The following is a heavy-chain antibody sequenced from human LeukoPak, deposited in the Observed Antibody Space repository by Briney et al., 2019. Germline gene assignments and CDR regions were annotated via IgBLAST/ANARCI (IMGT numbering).Heavy chain of an antibody. CDR2: IRSKTNNYTT. J-gene: IGHJ3*02. CDR1: GFTFSGSD. CDR3: TRHNYDRSGYGAFDI. Sequence: GGSLKLSCAASGFTFSGSDIHWVRQASGKGLEWVGHIRSKTNNYTTADAASVKGRFTFSRDDSKNTAYIQMNSLKTEDTAVYYCTRHNYDRSGYGAFDIWGQGTMVTVSS. D-gene: IGHD3-22*01. V-gene: IGHV3-73*01.